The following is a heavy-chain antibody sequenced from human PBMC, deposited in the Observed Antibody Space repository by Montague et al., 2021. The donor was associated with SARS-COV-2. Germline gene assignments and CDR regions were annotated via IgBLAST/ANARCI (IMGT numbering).Heavy chain of an antibody. V-gene: IGHV4-38-2*02. J-gene: IGHJ5*02. D-gene: IGHD2-15*01. CDR2: IYHSGST. Sequence: SETLSLTCTVSGYSISSGYYWGWIRQPPGKVLECIGSIYHSGSTYYNSSLKSRATISVDTSKNQFSLKLSSVTAADTAVYYCARERRYCSGGSCYSGWFDPWGQGTLVTVSS. CDR1: GYSISSGYY. CDR3: ARERRYCSGGSCYSGWFDP.